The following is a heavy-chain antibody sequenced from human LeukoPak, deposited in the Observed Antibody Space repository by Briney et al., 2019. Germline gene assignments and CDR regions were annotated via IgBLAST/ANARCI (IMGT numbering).Heavy chain of an antibody. CDR1: GGSISSYY. CDR3: ARGGGPYSGSYVDI. J-gene: IGHJ3*02. D-gene: IGHD1-26*01. V-gene: IGHV4-59*01. Sequence: PSETLSLTCTVSGGSISSYYWSWIRQPPGKGLEWLGYIYYSGSTNYNPSLKSRVTISVDTSKNQFSLKLSSVTAADTAVYYCARGGGPYSGSYVDIWGQGTMVTVSS. CDR2: IYYSGST.